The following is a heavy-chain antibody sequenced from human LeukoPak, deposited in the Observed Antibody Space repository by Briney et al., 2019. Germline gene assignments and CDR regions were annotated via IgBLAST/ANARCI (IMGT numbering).Heavy chain of an antibody. V-gene: IGHV1-2*06. CDR1: GYTFTGDY. CDR2: INPNSGGT. CDR3: ARRGGSYYYFDY. Sequence: ASVKVSCKASGYTFTGDYMHWVRQAPGQGLEWMGRINPNSGGTNYAQKFQGRVTMTRDTSISTAYMELSRLRSDDTAVYYCARRGGSYYYFDYWGQGTLVTVSS. J-gene: IGHJ4*02. D-gene: IGHD1-26*01.